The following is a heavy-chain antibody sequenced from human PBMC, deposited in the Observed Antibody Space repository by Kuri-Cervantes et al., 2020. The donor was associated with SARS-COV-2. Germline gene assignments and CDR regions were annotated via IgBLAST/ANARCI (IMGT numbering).Heavy chain of an antibody. CDR1: GFTFSSYW. Sequence: GGSLRLSCAASGFTFSSYWMSWVRQAPGKGLEWVANIKQDGSEKYYVDSVKGRFTISRDNAKNSLYLQTNSLRAEDTAVYYCARGISYSGYDLDYWGQGTLVTVSS. D-gene: IGHD5-12*01. CDR2: IKQDGSEK. J-gene: IGHJ4*02. V-gene: IGHV3-7*01. CDR3: ARGISYSGYDLDY.